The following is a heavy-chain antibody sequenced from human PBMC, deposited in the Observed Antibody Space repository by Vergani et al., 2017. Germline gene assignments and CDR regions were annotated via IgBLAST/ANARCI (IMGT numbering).Heavy chain of an antibody. CDR2: ISGSGGST. J-gene: IGHJ4*02. CDR1: GFTFSSYE. D-gene: IGHD3-22*01. V-gene: IGHV3-23*04. Sequence: EVQLVESGGGLVQPGGSLRLSCAASGFTFSSYEMNWVRQAPGKGLEWVSAISGSGGSTYYAESVKGRFTISRDNSKNTLYLQMNSLRAEDTAVYYCAKDMGYYDSSGYFPFDYWGQGTLVTVSS. CDR3: AKDMGYYDSSGYFPFDY.